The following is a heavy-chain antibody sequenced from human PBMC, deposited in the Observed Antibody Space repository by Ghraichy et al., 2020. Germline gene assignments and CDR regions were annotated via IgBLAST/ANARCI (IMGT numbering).Heavy chain of an antibody. CDR2: ISYDGSNK. V-gene: IGHV3-30*14. CDR1: GFTFSSYA. Sequence: GGSLRLSCAASGFTFSSYAMHWVRQAPGKGLEWVAVISYDGSNKYYADSVKGRFTISRDNSKNTLYLQMNSLRAEVTAVYYCARAYPTMIVVVITADAFDIWGQGTMVTVSS. D-gene: IGHD3-22*01. CDR3: ARAYPTMIVVVITADAFDI. J-gene: IGHJ3*02.